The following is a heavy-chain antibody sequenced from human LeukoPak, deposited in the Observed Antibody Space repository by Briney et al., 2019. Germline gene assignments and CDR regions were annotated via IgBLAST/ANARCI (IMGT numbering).Heavy chain of an antibody. CDR3: ARDGGGYNL. CDR1: GFTFNSYW. D-gene: IGHD5-24*01. J-gene: IGHJ4*02. V-gene: IGHV3-7*04. CDR2: IKQGGSEK. Sequence: GGSLRLSCAASGFTFNSYWMSWVRQAPGKGLEWVANIKQGGSEKYYVDSVKGRFTISRDNAKNSLYLQMDSLRAEDTAVYYCARDGGGYNLWGQGTLITVSS.